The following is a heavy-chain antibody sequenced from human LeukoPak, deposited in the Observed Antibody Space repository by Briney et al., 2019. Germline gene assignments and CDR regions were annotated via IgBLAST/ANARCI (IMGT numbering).Heavy chain of an antibody. CDR3: AAVLYSYDSSGLGWFDP. J-gene: IGHJ5*02. V-gene: IGHV4-30-4*08. CDR2: IYYSGST. Sequence: SQTLSLTCTVSGGSVSSGDYYWSWIRQPPGKGLEWIGYIYYSGSTYYNPSLKNRVTISVDTSKNQFSLKLSSVTAADTAVYYCAAVLYSYDSSGLGWFDPWGQGTLVTVSS. CDR1: GGSVSSGDYY. D-gene: IGHD3-22*01.